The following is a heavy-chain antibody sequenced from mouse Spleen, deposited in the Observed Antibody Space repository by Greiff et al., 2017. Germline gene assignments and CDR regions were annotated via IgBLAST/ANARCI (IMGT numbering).Heavy chain of an antibody. CDR1: GYTFTSYW. CDR3: ARRVPYYYAMDY. Sequence: VQLQQPGAELVMPGASVKLSCKASGYTFTSYWMHWVKQRPGQGLEWIGEIDPSDSYTNYNQKFKGKATLTVDKSSSTAYMQLSSLTSEDSAVYYCARRVPYYYAMDYWGQGTSVTVSS. D-gene: IGHD2-14*01. V-gene: IGHV1-69*01. J-gene: IGHJ4*01. CDR2: IDPSDSYT.